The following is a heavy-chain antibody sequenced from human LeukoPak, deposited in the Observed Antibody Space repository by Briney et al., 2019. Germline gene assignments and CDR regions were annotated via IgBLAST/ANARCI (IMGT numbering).Heavy chain of an antibody. J-gene: IGHJ4*02. CDR2: IYYSGST. D-gene: IGHD1-7*01. V-gene: IGHV4-59*08. CDR3: ARRVTGTTFHDN. CDR1: GGSISSYY. Sequence: NASETLSLTCTVSGGSISSYYWSWIRQPPGKGLEWIGYIYYSGSTNYNPSLKSRVTISVDTSKNQFSLKLSSVTAADTAVYYCARRVTGTTFHDNWGQGTLVTVSS.